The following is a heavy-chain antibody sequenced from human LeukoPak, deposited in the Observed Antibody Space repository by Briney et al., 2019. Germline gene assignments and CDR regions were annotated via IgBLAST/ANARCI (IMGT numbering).Heavy chain of an antibody. D-gene: IGHD3-10*01. CDR2: IWSVGGAE. CDR3: ARSEPSGSYSYGMDV. V-gene: IGHV3-33*01. J-gene: IGHJ6*02. Sequence: GGSLRLSCVASGFPFSSYGMLWVRQAPGKGLEWVAVIWSVGGAEYYADSVKGRFTISRDNSKNMLFLQMNSLRAEDTAVYYCARSEPSGSYSYGMDVWGQGTTVTVSS. CDR1: GFPFSSYG.